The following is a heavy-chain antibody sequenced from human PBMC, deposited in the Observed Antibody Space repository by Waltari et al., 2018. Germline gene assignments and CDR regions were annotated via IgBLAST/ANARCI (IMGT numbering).Heavy chain of an antibody. CDR2: IYHSGST. D-gene: IGHD2-21*01. J-gene: IGHJ4*02. CDR3: ARLFVGGRDCCDY. CDR1: GYSISSGYY. V-gene: IGHV4-38-2*01. Sequence: QVQLQESGPGLVKPSETLSLTCAVSGYSISSGYYWGWIRQPPGKGLEWIGSIYHSGSTYYNPSLKSLVTISVDTSKNQFPLKLSSVTAADTAVYYCARLFVGGRDCCDYWGQGTLVTVSS.